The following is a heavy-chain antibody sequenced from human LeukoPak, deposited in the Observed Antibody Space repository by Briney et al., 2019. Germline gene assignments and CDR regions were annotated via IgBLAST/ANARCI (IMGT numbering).Heavy chain of an antibody. Sequence: GGSLRLSCAASGFTSSGYWMHWVRQVPGKGLVWVSRIKSDGTATTYADSVKGRFTISRDNAKNTLYLQMNSLRAEDTAVYYCATSDWLDPWGQGSLVTVSS. J-gene: IGHJ5*02. CDR3: ATSDWLDP. CDR2: IKSDGTAT. V-gene: IGHV3-74*03. CDR1: GFTSSGYW.